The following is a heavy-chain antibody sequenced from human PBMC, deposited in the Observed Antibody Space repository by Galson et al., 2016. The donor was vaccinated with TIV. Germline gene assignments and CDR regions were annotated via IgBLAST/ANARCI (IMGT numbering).Heavy chain of an antibody. J-gene: IGHJ6*02. CDR2: IFHTGSI. Sequence: ETLSLTCSVSGHSLTRGYYGGWIRQPPGKGLEWIGAIFHTGSIDYNPSLKSRVTITKDEPDNSFSLKMRSVTAADTATYYRARHYNNIVIGEGWYYDHGMDVWGQGTTVTV. CDR1: GHSLTRGYY. D-gene: IGHD5-12*01. CDR3: ARHYNNIVIGEGWYYDHGMDV. V-gene: IGHV4-38-2*02.